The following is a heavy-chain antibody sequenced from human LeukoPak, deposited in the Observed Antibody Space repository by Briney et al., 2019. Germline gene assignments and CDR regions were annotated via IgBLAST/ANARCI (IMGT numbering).Heavy chain of an antibody. CDR1: GGTFSSYA. CDR2: IIPILGIA. Sequence: SVKVSCKASGGTFSSYAISWVRQAPGQGLEWMGRIIPILGIANYAQKFQGRVTITADKSTSTAYMELSSLRSDDAAVYYCARDAGNYYDPSAFDFWGQGTMVTVSS. CDR3: ARDAGNYYDPSAFDF. V-gene: IGHV1-69*04. J-gene: IGHJ3*01. D-gene: IGHD3-22*01.